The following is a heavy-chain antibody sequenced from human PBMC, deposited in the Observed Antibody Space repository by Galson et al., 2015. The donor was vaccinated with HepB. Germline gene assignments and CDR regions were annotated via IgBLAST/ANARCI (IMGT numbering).Heavy chain of an antibody. CDR2: ISHDGSNK. CDR3: ARVAELLVDY. Sequence: LRLSCAASGFTFSTYAMHWVRQAPGKGLEWVAVISHDGSNKYYADSVKGRFTVSRDNSKKTLYLQMNSLRAEDTAVYYCARVAELLVDYWGQGTLVAVSS. D-gene: IGHD1-7*01. CDR1: GFTFSTYA. J-gene: IGHJ4*02. V-gene: IGHV3-30*04.